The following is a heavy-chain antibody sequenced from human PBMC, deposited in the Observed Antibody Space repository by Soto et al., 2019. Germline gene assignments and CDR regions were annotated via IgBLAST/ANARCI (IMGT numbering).Heavy chain of an antibody. J-gene: IGHJ5*02. CDR3: AVVDSTGNWFEP. CDR2: MYYSGTT. Sequence: QLQLQESGPGLVKPSETLSLTCTVSGGSISSSDFYWGWLRQTPGQGLEFIGSMYYSGTTYYNPSLKSRVTISVDTSKNQFTLKLISVTAADTAVYYCAVVDSTGNWFEPWGEGALVTVSS. CDR1: GGSISSSDFY. V-gene: IGHV4-39*01. D-gene: IGHD6-25*01.